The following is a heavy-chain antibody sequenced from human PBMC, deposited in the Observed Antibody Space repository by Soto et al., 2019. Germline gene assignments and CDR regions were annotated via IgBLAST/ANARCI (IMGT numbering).Heavy chain of an antibody. CDR3: ARVDSSGYFDY. V-gene: IGHV1-18*01. Sequence: ASVKVSCKASGYTFTSYGISWVRQAPGQGLEWKGWMSAYNGNTNYAQKLQGRVTMTTDTSTSTAYMELRSLRSDDTAVYYCARVDSSGYFDYWGQGTLVTVSS. J-gene: IGHJ4*02. CDR2: MSAYNGNT. CDR1: GYTFTSYG. D-gene: IGHD3-22*01.